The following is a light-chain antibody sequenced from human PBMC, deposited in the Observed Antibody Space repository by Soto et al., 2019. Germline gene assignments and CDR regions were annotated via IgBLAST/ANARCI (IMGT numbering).Light chain of an antibody. CDR1: SSDVGAYNY. J-gene: IGLJ1*01. CDR2: EVS. CDR3: SSYAGTYTGV. Sequence: QSALTQPASVSGSPGQSITISCTGTSSDVGAYNYVSWYQHHPGKAPKLMIFEVSNRPSGVSNRFSGSKSGNTASLTISGLQAEDEADYYCSSYAGTYTGVFGTGTKLTVL. V-gene: IGLV2-14*01.